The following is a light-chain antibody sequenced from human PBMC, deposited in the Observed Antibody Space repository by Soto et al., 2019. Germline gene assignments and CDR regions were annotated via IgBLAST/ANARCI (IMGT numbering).Light chain of an antibody. CDR1: SSDVDTNNY. Sequence: QSVLTQPGSVSGSPGQSITISCTGTSSDVDTNNYVSWYQQHPGKAPKLMIYEVINRPPGVSDRFSGSKSGNTASLTISGLQAEDEADYYCSSYTSSILHVFGTGTKVTVL. J-gene: IGLJ1*01. V-gene: IGLV2-14*01. CDR3: SSYTSSILHV. CDR2: EVI.